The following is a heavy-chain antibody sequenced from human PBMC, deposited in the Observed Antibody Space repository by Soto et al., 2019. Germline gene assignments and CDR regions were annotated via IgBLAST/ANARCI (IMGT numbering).Heavy chain of an antibody. V-gene: IGHV4-59*01. D-gene: IGHD1-26*01. J-gene: IGHJ4*02. CDR1: GGSISSYY. Sequence: PSETLSLTCTVSGGSISSYYWSWIRQPPGKGLEWIGYIYYSGSTNYNPPLKSRVTISVDTSKNQFSLKLSSVTAADTAVYYCARGTSGSYFGYWGQGTLVTVSS. CDR3: ARGTSGSYFGY. CDR2: IYYSGST.